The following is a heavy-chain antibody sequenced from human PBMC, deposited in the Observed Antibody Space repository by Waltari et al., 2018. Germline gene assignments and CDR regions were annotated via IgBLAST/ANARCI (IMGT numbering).Heavy chain of an antibody. Sequence: EVQLVESEGGLVQPGGSLRLSCAASGLTASSNYTSWVRQAPGKGLEWVSVIYSCGSTYSADSVKGRFTISRDNSNNTLYLQMNSLRAEDTAVYYCARDSQQQLRFYYWGQGTLVTVSS. CDR2: IYSCGST. CDR3: ARDSQQQLRFYY. D-gene: IGHD6-13*01. J-gene: IGHJ4*02. CDR1: GLTASSNY. V-gene: IGHV3-66*02.